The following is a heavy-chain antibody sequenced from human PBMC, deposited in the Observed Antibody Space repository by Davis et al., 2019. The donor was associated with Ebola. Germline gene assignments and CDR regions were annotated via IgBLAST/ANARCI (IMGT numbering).Heavy chain of an antibody. CDR2: ISGSGGST. D-gene: IGHD3-3*01. J-gene: IGHJ4*02. Sequence: GESLKISCAASGFTFSNAWMSWVRQAPGKGLEWVSAISGSGGSTYYADSVKGRFTISRDNSKNTLYLQMNSLRAEDTAVYYCARDFWVFDYWGQGTLVTVSS. V-gene: IGHV3-23*01. CDR3: ARDFWVFDY. CDR1: GFTFSNAW.